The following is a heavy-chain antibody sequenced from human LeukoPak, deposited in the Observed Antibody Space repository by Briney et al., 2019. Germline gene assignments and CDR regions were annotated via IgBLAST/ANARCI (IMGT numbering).Heavy chain of an antibody. V-gene: IGHV3-23*01. CDR3: AKSFTMVRGVSPFDD. CDR2: ISGSATNT. J-gene: IGHJ4*02. D-gene: IGHD3-10*01. CDR1: GFTFSSYS. Sequence: GGSLRLSCAASGFTFSSYSMNWVRQAPGKGLDWVSSISGSATNTYYADSVKGRFTISRDNSKNTLNLQMNSLRAEDTAVYYCAKSFTMVRGVSPFDDWGQGTLVTVSS.